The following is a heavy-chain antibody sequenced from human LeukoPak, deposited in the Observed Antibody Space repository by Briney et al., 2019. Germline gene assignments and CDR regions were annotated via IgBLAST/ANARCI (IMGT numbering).Heavy chain of an antibody. V-gene: IGHV4-31*01. J-gene: IGHJ4*02. Sequence: TLSLTCTVSGGSISSGGDYWSWLRRRPGKGLEWIGYICYSGSTYYHPSLKSPVTISVATTKNQISLKLSSVTGADTAVYYCAREGDYGEFDYWGQGTLVTVSS. CDR3: AREGDYGEFDY. CDR1: GGSISSGGDY. D-gene: IGHD4-17*01. CDR2: ICYSGST.